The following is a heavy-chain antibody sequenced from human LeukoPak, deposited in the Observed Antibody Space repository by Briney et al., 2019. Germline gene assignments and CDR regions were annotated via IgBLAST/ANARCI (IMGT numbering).Heavy chain of an antibody. CDR3: ARESDGQDYSDAFDI. V-gene: IGHV4-39*02. CDR1: GXSISSSSDY. D-gene: IGHD2-15*01. Sequence: SETLSLTCTVSGXSISSSSDYWGWIRQPPGKGLEWIGSIYYSGSTYYNPSLKSRVTISVDTSKNQFSLKLSSVTAADTAVYYCARESDGQDYSDAFDIWGQGTMVTVSS. J-gene: IGHJ3*02. CDR2: IYYSGST.